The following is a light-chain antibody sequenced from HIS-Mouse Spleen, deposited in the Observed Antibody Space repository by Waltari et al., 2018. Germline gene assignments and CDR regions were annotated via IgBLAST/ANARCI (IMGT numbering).Light chain of an antibody. Sequence: QPVLTQSSSASASLGSSVKLTCTLSSGHSSYIIAWHQQQPGKAPRYLMKLEGSGCYNKGSGVPDRFSGSSSGADRYLTISNLQSEDEADYYCETWDSKGVFGGGTKLTVL. CDR1: SGHSSYI. J-gene: IGLJ3*02. CDR2: LEGSGCY. V-gene: IGLV4-60*03. CDR3: ETWDSKGV.